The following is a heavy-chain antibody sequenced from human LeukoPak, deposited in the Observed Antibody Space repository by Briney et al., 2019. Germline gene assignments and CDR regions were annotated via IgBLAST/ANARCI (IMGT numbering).Heavy chain of an antibody. CDR2: IKQDGSEK. CDR3: ARLKYYYDSSGYPPAFDY. V-gene: IGHV3-7*01. CDR1: GFTFSSDW. D-gene: IGHD3-22*01. J-gene: IGHJ4*02. Sequence: PGESLRLSCAASGFTFSSDWMSWVRQAPGKGLEGVANIKQDGSEKYYVDSVKGRFTISRDNAKNSLYLQMNSLRAEDTAVYYCARLKYYYDSSGYPPAFDYWGQGTLVTVSS.